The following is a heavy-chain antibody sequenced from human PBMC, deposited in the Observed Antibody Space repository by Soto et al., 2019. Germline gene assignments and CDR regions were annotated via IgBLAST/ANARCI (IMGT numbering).Heavy chain of an antibody. J-gene: IGHJ3*02. CDR3: ALDEELELRAADN. D-gene: IGHD1-7*01. CDR2: INAGNGNT. Sequence: ASVKVSCKASGYTFTSYAMHWVRQAPGQRLEWMGWINAGNGNTKYSQRFQGRVTITRDTSARTAYMELSSLRSEDTAVYYCALDEELELRAADNWGQGTTVPVS. CDR1: GYTFTSYA. V-gene: IGHV1-3*01.